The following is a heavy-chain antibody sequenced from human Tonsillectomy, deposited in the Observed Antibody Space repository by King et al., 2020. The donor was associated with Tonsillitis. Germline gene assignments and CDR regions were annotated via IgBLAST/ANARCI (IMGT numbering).Heavy chain of an antibody. V-gene: IGHV1-69*01. CDR1: GGTFSSYA. D-gene: IGHD6-13*01. J-gene: IGHJ4*02. CDR2: IIPIFGTA. Sequence: QLVQSGAEVKKPGSSVKVSCKASGGTFSSYAISWVRQAPGQGLEWVGGIIPIFGTANYAQKFQGRVTITADESTSTAYMELSSLRSEDTAVYYCATRLMDMLEQQLPYFDYWGQGTLVTVSS. CDR3: ATRLMDMLEQQLPYFDY.